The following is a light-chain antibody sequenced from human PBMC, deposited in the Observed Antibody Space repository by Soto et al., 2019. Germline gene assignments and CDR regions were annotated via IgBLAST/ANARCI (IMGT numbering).Light chain of an antibody. V-gene: IGKV3-20*01. CDR1: QSISSSY. CDR2: GAA. J-gene: IGKJ3*01. CDR3: QQYSSSPPEFT. Sequence: EMVLTQSPGTLSLSPGERATLSCRASQSISSSYLAWYQQRPGQAPRLLIFGAAYRATGIPDRFSGSGSGTDFTLTISILEPEDFAVYYCQQYSSSPPEFTCGPGTKVDSK.